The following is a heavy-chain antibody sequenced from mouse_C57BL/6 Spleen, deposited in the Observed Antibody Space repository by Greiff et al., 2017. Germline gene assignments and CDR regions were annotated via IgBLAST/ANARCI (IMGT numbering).Heavy chain of an antibody. V-gene: IGHV1-81*01. CDR1: GYTFTSYG. D-gene: IGHD1-1*01. CDR3: ARGRDYGSREYAMDY. J-gene: IGHJ4*01. Sequence: QVQLKQSGAELARPGASVKLSCKASGYTFTSYGISWVKQRTGQGLEWIGEIYPRSGNTYYNEKFKGKATLTADKSSSTAYMEPRSLTSEDSAVYFCARGRDYGSREYAMDYWGQGTSVTVSS. CDR2: IYPRSGNT.